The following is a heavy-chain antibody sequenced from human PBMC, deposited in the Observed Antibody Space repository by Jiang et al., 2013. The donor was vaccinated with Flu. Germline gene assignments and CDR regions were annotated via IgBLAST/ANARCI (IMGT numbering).Heavy chain of an antibody. CDR2: TYYRSKWYN. V-gene: IGHV6-1*01. CDR3: ARGGYTYGAVFDY. J-gene: IGHJ4*02. D-gene: IGHD5-18*01. CDR1: GDSVSSNIAS. Sequence: SQTLSLTCGISGDSVSSNIASWNWIRQSPSRGLEWLGRTYYRSKWYNDYAVSVKSRISITPDTSMNEFSLHLKSVTPEDTSMYFCARGGYTYGAVFDYWAQGTLVLVSS.